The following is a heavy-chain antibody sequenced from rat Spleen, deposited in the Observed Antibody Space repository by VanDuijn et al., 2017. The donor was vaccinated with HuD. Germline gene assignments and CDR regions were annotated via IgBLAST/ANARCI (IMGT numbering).Heavy chain of an antibody. J-gene: IGHJ4*01. CDR3: ARARGYYVMDA. V-gene: IGHV5-46*01. Sequence: EVQLVESGGDLVQPGRSVKLSCAASGFTFSSFPMAWVRQAPTRGLEWVATISTRGGSTYYRDSVKGRFTISRDNAKSTLYLQMDSLRSEDTATYYCARARGYYVMDAWGQGASVTVSS. D-gene: IGHD1-11*01. CDR2: ISTRGGST. CDR1: GFTFSSFP.